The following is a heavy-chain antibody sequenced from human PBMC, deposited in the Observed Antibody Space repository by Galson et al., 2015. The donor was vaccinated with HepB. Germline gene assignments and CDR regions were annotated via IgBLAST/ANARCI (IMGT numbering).Heavy chain of an antibody. Sequence: SLRLSCAASGFTFSSYSMNWVRQAPGKGLEWVSSISSSSSYIYYADSVKGRFTISRDNAKNSLYLQMNSLRAEDTAVYYCASGAMPYHFWGDYWGQGTLVTVSS. D-gene: IGHD3/OR15-3a*01. J-gene: IGHJ4*02. CDR2: ISSSSSYI. V-gene: IGHV3-21*01. CDR1: GFTFSSYS. CDR3: ASGAMPYHFWGDY.